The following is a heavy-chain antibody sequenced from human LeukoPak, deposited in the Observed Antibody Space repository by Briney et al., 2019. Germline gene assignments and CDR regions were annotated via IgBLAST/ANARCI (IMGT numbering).Heavy chain of an antibody. CDR1: GGSISSSSYY. V-gene: IGHV4-39*07. J-gene: IGHJ4*02. CDR2: INHSGST. CDR3: ARGKRFGELSQPYYFDY. D-gene: IGHD3-10*01. Sequence: SETLSLTCTVSGGSISSSSYYWSWIRQPPGKGLEWIGEINHSGSTNYNPSLKSRVTISVDTSKNQFSLKLSSVTAADTAVYYCARGKRFGELSQPYYFDYWGQGTLVTVSS.